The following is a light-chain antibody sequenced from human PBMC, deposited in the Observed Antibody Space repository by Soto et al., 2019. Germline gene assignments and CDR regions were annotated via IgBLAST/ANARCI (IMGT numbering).Light chain of an antibody. CDR3: QQYNSYWT. CDR1: QSISSW. Sequence: QMNQSTSTVSASVGDRVTITCRASQSISSWLAWYQQKPGKAPKLLIYKASSLESGVPSRFSGSGSGTEFTLTISSLQPDDFATYYCQQYNSYWTFGQGTKVDI. J-gene: IGKJ1*01. CDR2: KAS. V-gene: IGKV1-5*03.